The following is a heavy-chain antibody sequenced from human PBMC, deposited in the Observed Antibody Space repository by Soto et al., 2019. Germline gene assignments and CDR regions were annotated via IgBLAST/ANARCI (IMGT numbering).Heavy chain of an antibody. V-gene: IGHV4-34*01. D-gene: IGHD2-15*01. CDR2: INHSGST. CDR3: AGGSLNFDY. Sequence: SETLSLTCAVYGGSFSGYYWSWIRQPPGKGLEWIGEINHSGSTNYNPSLKSRVTISVDTSKNQFSLKLSSVTAADTAVYYCAGGSLNFDYWGQGTLVTVSS. J-gene: IGHJ4*02. CDR1: GGSFSGYY.